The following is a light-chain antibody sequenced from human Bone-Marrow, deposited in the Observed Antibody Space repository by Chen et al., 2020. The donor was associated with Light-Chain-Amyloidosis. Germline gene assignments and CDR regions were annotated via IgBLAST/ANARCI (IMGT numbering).Light chain of an antibody. V-gene: IGLV2-14*01. CDR2: DVS. CDR3: SSYTSSSRWV. CDR1: SSDVGGYNY. Sequence: QSALTQPASVSGSPGQSITISCTGTSSDVGGYNYVSWYQQHPGKAPKRMIFDVSNRPSGVSSRFSGSKSGNTASLTISGIQGEDEADYYCSSYTSSSRWVFGGGTKLTVL. J-gene: IGLJ3*02.